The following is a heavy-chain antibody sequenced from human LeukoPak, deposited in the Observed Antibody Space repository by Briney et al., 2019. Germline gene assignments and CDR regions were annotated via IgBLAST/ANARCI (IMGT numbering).Heavy chain of an antibody. D-gene: IGHD6-19*01. CDR1: GFTFWGYG. Sequence: GGSLRLSCAASGFTFWGYGMHWVRQAPGKGPEWVAFVSSDGSDKYYTDSVKGRFTISRDNSKNTLFLQMSSLRREDTAVYFCARILSSAWGELGYWGQGTLVTVSS. V-gene: IGHV3-30*04. J-gene: IGHJ4*02. CDR2: VSSDGSDK. CDR3: ARILSSAWGELGY.